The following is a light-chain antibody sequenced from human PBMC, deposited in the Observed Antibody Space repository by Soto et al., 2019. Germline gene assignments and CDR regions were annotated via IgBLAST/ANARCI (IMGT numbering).Light chain of an antibody. Sequence: DIVMTQSPDSLAVSLGERATINCKSSQSGLYSSNNKNYLAWYQQKPGQPPKLLIYWASTRESGVADRFSGSGSGTDFTLTISSLQAEDVAVYYCQQYYSTPITFGQGTRLEIK. V-gene: IGKV4-1*01. CDR3: QQYYSTPIT. CDR2: WAS. J-gene: IGKJ5*01. CDR1: QSGLYSSNNKNY.